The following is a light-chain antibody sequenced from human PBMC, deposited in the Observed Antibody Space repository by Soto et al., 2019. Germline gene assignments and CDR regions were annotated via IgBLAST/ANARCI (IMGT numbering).Light chain of an antibody. CDR3: SSFTSSSTRV. CDR2: DVS. V-gene: IGLV2-14*03. J-gene: IGLJ1*01. CDR1: SSDVGGYNY. Sequence: QSVLTQPASVSGSPGLSIAISCTGTSSDVGGYNYVSWYQQHPGKAPKLIIYDVSNRPSGVSNRFSGSKSGNTASLTISGLHAEDESDYYCSSFTSSSTRVFGNGTKVXXL.